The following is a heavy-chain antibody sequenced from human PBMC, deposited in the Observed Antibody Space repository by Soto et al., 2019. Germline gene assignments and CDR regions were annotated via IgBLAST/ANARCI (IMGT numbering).Heavy chain of an antibody. CDR3: ASLFESTYSPCTFDF. D-gene: IGHD2-15*01. J-gene: IGHJ4*02. Sequence: PGGSLRLSCEASGFAFTSYWVHWVRQAPGKGLAWVAGVKSDGTTATYADSVRGRFTISRDNAKNTLYLQMNSLSAEDTAVYYCASLFESTYSPCTFDFWGQGTQVTVSS. V-gene: IGHV3-74*01. CDR2: VKSDGTTA. CDR1: GFAFTSYW.